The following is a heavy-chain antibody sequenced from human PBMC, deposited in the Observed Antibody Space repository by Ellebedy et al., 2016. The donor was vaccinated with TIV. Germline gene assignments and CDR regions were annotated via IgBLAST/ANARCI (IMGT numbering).Heavy chain of an antibody. CDR3: ASGHLPLNI. CDR2: ISYSGDS. D-gene: IGHD3-9*01. J-gene: IGHJ3*02. CDR1: GGTISSYY. Sequence: ESLRLSXTVSGGTISSYYWSWIRQPPGKGLEYIGYISYSGDSTYNPSLESRVTMSLDTSKNQVSLKVNSVTAADTAVYYCASGHLPLNIWGQGTMVTVSS. V-gene: IGHV4-59*01.